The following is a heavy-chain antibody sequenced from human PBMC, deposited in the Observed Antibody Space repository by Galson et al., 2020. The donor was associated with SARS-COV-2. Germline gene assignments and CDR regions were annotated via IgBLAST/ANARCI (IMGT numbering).Heavy chain of an antibody. D-gene: IGHD1-20*01. CDR1: GYTFSSHG. CDR2: IIPIFGTV. CDR3: ARDGINTRDVYVYYYGMDV. V-gene: IGHV1-69*01. J-gene: IGHJ6*02. Sequence: KISCKASGYTFSSHGISWVRQAPGQGLEWMGRIIPIFGTVDYARNVQGRVTITADESTSTAYMELSSLGADDTAVYYCARDGINTRDVYVYYYGMDVWGQGTPVSVSS.